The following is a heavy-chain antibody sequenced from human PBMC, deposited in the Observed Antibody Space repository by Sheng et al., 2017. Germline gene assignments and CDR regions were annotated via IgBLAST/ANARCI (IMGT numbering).Heavy chain of an antibody. Sequence: EAQLVESGGGLVQPGGSLRLSCEASGFTFSTYWMSWVRQAPGKGLEWVAQIKEDGSEKYHVASVAGRFTISRDNAKNALYLQMSSLGVDDTAIYYCARYSYGMSAFDIWGQGTMVTVSS. V-gene: IGHV3-7*03. D-gene: IGHD5-18*01. J-gene: IGHJ3*02. CDR3: ARYSYGMSAFDI. CDR2: IKEDGSEK. CDR1: GFTFSTYW.